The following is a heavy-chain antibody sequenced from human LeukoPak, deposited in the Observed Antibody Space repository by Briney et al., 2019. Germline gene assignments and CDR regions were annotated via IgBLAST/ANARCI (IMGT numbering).Heavy chain of an antibody. CDR3: TREYYDFWSGYYSDY. V-gene: IGHV3-49*03. Sequence: GGSLRLSCTASGFTFGDYAMSWFRQAPGKELEWVGFIRSKAYGGTTEYAASVKGRFTISRDDSKSIAYLQMNSLKTEDTAVYYCTREYYDFWSGYYSDYWGQGTLVTVSS. CDR2: IRSKAYGGTT. CDR1: GFTFGDYA. J-gene: IGHJ4*02. D-gene: IGHD3-3*01.